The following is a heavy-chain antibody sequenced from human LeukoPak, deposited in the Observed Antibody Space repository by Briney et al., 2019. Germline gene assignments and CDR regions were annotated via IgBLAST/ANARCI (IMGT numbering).Heavy chain of an antibody. CDR3: ARGPQLLWNYYYYGMDV. CDR1: GGSFSGYY. J-gene: IGHJ6*02. D-gene: IGHD2-2*01. CDR2: INHSGST. Sequence: SQTLSLTCAVYGGSFSGYYWGWIRQPPGKGLEWIGEINHSGSTNYNPSLKSRVTISVDTSKNQFSLKLSSVTAADTAVYYCARGPQLLWNYYYYGMDVWGQGTTVTVSS. V-gene: IGHV4-34*01.